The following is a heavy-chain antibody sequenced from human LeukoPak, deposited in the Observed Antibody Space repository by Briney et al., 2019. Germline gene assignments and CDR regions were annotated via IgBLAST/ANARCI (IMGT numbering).Heavy chain of an antibody. CDR2: INHSGSV. J-gene: IGHJ4*02. CDR1: GGSFSGYY. V-gene: IGHV4-34*01. CDR3: ARKSRDGYNDY. D-gene: IGHD5-24*01. Sequence: SETLSLTCAVYGGSFSGYYWSWIRQPPGKGLEWIGEINHSGSVNYNPSLKCRVTISADTSKNQFSLKLSSVTAADTAVYYCARKSRDGYNDYWGQGTLVTVSS.